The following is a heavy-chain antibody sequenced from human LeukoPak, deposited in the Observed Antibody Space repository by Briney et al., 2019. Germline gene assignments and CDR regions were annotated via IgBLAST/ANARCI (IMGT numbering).Heavy chain of an antibody. J-gene: IGHJ4*02. CDR3: ARGRTDRVSINWYYFDY. CDR2: ISYDGRNR. D-gene: IGHD6-13*01. CDR1: GFTFSSYA. V-gene: IGHV3-30*04. Sequence: PGGSLRLSCAASGFTFSSYAMHWVRQAPGKGLEWVAVISYDGRNRYYADSVKGRFTISRDNSKNTLSLQMNSLRTEATAVYYCARGRTDRVSINWYYFDYWGQGTLVTVSS.